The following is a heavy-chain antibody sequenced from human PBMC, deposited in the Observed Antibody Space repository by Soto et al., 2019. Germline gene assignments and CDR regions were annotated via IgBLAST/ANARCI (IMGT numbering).Heavy chain of an antibody. CDR2: MNPNRGNT. V-gene: IGHV1-8*01. Sequence: QVQLVQSGAEVKKPGASVKVSCKASGYTFTSYDINWVRQATGQGLEWMGWMNPNRGNTGYAQKLQGRVTKTRNTSISTAYMELSSLRSEDTAVYYCSRERSAAGTGWFDPWGQGTLVTVSS. CDR3: SRERSAAGTGWFDP. CDR1: GYTFTSYD. J-gene: IGHJ5*02. D-gene: IGHD6-13*01.